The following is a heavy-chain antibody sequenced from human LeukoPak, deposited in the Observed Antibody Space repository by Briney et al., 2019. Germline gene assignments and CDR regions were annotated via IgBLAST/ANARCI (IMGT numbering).Heavy chain of an antibody. J-gene: IGHJ4*02. CDR3: AKDLRVAYYDFWSGYLFDY. CDR2: ISGSGART. D-gene: IGHD3-3*01. Sequence: GGSLRLSCAASGFTFSNYAMSWVRQAPGKGLEWVSAISGSGARTYYADSVKGRFTISRDNSKNTLYLQMNSLRAEDTAVYYCAKDLRVAYYDFWSGYLFDYWGQGTLVTVSS. V-gene: IGHV3-23*01. CDR1: GFTFSNYA.